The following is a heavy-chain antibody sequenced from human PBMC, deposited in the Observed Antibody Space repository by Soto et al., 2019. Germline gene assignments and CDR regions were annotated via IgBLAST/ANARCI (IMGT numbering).Heavy chain of an antibody. Sequence: SETLSLTCAVSGGSISSGGYSWSWIRQPPGKGLEWIGYIYHSGSTYYNPSLKSRVTISVDRSKNQFSLKLSSVTAADTAVYYCARGRYDSSGYYLRHDAFDIWAQRTMVTVSS. V-gene: IGHV4-30-2*01. J-gene: IGHJ3*02. CDR2: IYHSGST. D-gene: IGHD3-22*01. CDR1: GGSISSGGYS. CDR3: ARGRYDSSGYYLRHDAFDI.